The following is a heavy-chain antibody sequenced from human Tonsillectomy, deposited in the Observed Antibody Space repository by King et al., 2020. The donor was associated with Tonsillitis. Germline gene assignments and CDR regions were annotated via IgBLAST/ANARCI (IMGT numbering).Heavy chain of an antibody. D-gene: IGHD5/OR15-5a*01. CDR2: MNPNNGNT. CDR3: ARGLCLDY. Sequence: VQLVESGAEVKKSGASVKVSCKASGYTFTNSDINWVRQATGQGLEWMGWMNPNNGNTGYAQKFQGRLTMTGDTSITTAYMELSSLRSEDTAVYYCARGLCLDYWGQGTLVTVSS. V-gene: IGHV1-8*02. J-gene: IGHJ4*02. CDR1: GYTFTNSD.